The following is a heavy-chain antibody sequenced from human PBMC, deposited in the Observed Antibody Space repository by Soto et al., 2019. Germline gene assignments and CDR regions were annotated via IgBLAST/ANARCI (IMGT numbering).Heavy chain of an antibody. D-gene: IGHD6-19*01. CDR3: ARDRSSTYYYYGMDL. CDR1: GFSFSRHG. CDR2: ISYDGSNQ. Sequence: GGSLRLSCAASGFSFSRHGMHWVRQAPGKGLEWVAVISYDGSNQDYADSVKGRFSISRDNSKNTVYLQMNSLRVEDSAVYYCARDRSSTYYYYGMDLWGQGTTVTVSS. V-gene: IGHV3-30-3*01. J-gene: IGHJ6*02.